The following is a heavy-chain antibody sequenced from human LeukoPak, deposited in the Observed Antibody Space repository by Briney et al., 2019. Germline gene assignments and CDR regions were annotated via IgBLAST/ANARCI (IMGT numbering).Heavy chain of an antibody. Sequence: SGTLSLACAVSGGSISSSNWWSWVRQPPGKGLEWIGEIYHSGSTNYNPSLKSRATISVDKSKNQFSLKLSSVTAADTAVYYCARDMVTTAGYWGQGTLVTVSS. CDR1: GGSISSSNW. D-gene: IGHD5-18*01. CDR3: ARDMVTTAGY. J-gene: IGHJ4*02. CDR2: IYHSGST. V-gene: IGHV4-4*02.